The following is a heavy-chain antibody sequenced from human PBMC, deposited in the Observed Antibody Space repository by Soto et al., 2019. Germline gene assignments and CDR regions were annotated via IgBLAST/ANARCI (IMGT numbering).Heavy chain of an antibody. CDR2: ISNDGRDK. J-gene: IGHJ4*02. V-gene: IGHV3-30*04. CDR1: AFTFSSHA. Sequence: QVQLVESGGGVVQPGRSLRLSCAAYAFTFSSHAMHWVRQAPGKGLEWVAVISNDGRDKYYAESVKGRVTISRDNSKNTLHLQMNSLRAEDTAVYYCAMPYYYDSSGYYPFDYWGQGTLVTVSS. D-gene: IGHD3-22*01. CDR3: AMPYYYDSSGYYPFDY.